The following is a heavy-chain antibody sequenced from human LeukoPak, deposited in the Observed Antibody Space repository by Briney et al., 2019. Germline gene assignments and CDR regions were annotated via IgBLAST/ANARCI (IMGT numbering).Heavy chain of an antibody. CDR1: GFTFSSYA. V-gene: IGHV3-23*01. CDR2: ISGRGGST. Sequence: SGGSLRLSCAASGFTFSSYAMSWVRQAPGKGLEWVSAISGRGGSTYYADSVKGRFNISRDNSKNTLYLQMDSLRAEDTAVYYCAKDPFRARISAPDYWGQGTLVTVSS. D-gene: IGHD6-6*01. CDR3: AKDPFRARISAPDY. J-gene: IGHJ4*02.